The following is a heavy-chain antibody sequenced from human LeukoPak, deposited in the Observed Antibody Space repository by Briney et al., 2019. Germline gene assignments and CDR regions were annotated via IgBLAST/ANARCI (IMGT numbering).Heavy chain of an antibody. D-gene: IGHD3-22*01. V-gene: IGHV1-69*05. CDR2: IIPIFGTA. CDR1: GYTFTSYG. J-gene: IGHJ3*02. CDR3: ARNYYDSSGDDAFDI. Sequence: GASVKVSCKASGYTFTSYGISWVRQAPGQGLEWMGGIIPIFGTANYAQKFQGRVTITTDESTSTAYMELSSLRSEDTAVYYCARNYYDSSGDDAFDIWGQGTMVTVSS.